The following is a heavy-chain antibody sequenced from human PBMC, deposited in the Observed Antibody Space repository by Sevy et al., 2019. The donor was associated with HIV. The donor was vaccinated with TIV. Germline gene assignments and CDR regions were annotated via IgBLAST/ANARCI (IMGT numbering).Heavy chain of an antibody. CDR3: ARHRDYYDSSGNYYHVNAFDI. J-gene: IGHJ3*02. CDR2: IYYSGST. V-gene: IGHV4-39*01. D-gene: IGHD3-22*01. Sequence: SETLSLTCTVSGGSISSSSYYWGWIRQPPGKGLEWIGSIYYSGSTYYNPSLKSRVTISVDTSKNQFSLKLSSVTAADTAVYYCARHRDYYDSSGNYYHVNAFDIWGQGTMVTVSS. CDR1: GGSISSSSYY.